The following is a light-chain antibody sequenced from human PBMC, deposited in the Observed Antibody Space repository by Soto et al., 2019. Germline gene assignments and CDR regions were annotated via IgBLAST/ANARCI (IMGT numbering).Light chain of an antibody. CDR2: EVR. V-gene: IGLV2-14*01. J-gene: IGLJ2*01. CDR3: SSYTSSSTLV. Sequence: QSALTQPASVSGSPGQPFTISCTGTTSDVGGYNYVSWYHQHPGTAPKLMIYEVRKRRSGVSNRVSGSKSGNTASLTISGLQAEDEADYYCSSYTSSSTLVFGGGTQLTVL. CDR1: TSDVGGYNY.